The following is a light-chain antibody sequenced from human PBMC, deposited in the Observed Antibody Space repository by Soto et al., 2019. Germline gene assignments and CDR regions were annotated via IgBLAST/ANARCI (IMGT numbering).Light chain of an antibody. V-gene: IGKV3-15*01. CDR2: GAS. CDR3: QQYNNRPLT. Sequence: EIVMTQSPATLSVSPGERATLSCRASQSVSSNLAWYQQKPGQAPRLPIYGASTRATGIPARFSGSGSGTEFTLTISSLQSEDFAVYYCQQYNNRPLTFGPGTKVDIK. CDR1: QSVSSN. J-gene: IGKJ3*01.